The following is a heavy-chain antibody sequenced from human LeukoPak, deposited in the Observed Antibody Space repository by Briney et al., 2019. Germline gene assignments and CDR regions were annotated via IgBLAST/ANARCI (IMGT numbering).Heavy chain of an antibody. V-gene: IGHV4-39*01. J-gene: IGHJ4*02. CDR1: GGSISSSSYY. CDR3: ARHDYSNYVVDY. Sequence: SETLSHTCTVSGGSISSSSYYWGWIRQPPGNGLEWMGRIYYSGSTYDNPSLKSRVTISVDTSKNQFSLKLSSVTAADTAVYYCARHDYSNYVVDYWGQGTLVTVSS. D-gene: IGHD4-11*01. CDR2: IYYSGST.